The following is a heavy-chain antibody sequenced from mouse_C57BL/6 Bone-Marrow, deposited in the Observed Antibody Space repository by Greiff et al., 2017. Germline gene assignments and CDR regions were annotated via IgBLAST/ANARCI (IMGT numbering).Heavy chain of an antibody. D-gene: IGHD1-1*01. CDR1: GYTFTSSG. CDR2: IYPRSGNT. Sequence: VQLQQSGAELARPGASVKLSCKASGYTFTSSGISWVKQRTGQGLEWLGEIYPRSGNTYYNEKFKGKATLTADKSSSTAYMELRSLTSEDSAVYFCARWDYYGSSYGRYFDVWGTGTTVTVSS. V-gene: IGHV1-81*01. J-gene: IGHJ1*03. CDR3: ARWDYYGSSYGRYFDV.